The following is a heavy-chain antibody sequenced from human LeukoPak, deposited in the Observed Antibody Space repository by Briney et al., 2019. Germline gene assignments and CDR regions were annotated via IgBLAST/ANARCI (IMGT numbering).Heavy chain of an antibody. CDR3: ARSGTGYSSSWYLYYYYYYMDV. V-gene: IGHV4-4*02. Sequence: SGTLSLTCAVSGGSISGSNWWSWVRQPPGKGLEWIGEIYRSGSTNYNPSLKSRVTISVDKSKNQFSLKLNSVTAADTAVYYCARSGTGYSSSWYLYYYYYYMDVWGKGTTVTVSS. CDR1: GGSISGSNW. J-gene: IGHJ6*03. CDR2: IYRSGST. D-gene: IGHD6-13*01.